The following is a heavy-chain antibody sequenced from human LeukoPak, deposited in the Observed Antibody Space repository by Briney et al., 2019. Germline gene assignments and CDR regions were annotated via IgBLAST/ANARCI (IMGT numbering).Heavy chain of an antibody. Sequence: GGSLRLSCAASGFTFSSYWMHWVRQVPGKGLVWVARINPGGSSITYADSVKGRFTISRDNSKNTLYLQMNSLRAEDTAVYYCAKGVRITMVRGAPPALDYWGQGTLVTVSS. V-gene: IGHV3-74*01. J-gene: IGHJ4*02. D-gene: IGHD3-10*01. CDR2: INPGGSSI. CDR1: GFTFSSYW. CDR3: AKGVRITMVRGAPPALDY.